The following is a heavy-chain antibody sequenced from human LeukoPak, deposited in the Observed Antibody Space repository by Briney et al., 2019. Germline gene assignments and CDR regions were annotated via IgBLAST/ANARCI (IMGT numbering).Heavy chain of an antibody. V-gene: IGHV3-23*01. CDR3: AKATAVAGNLYGLDV. D-gene: IGHD6-19*01. CDR1: GFTFSSYA. CDR2: ISYSGGST. J-gene: IGHJ6*02. Sequence: GGSLRLSCAASGFTFSSYAMSWVRQAPGKGLEWVSGISYSGGSTDYADSVKGRFTISRDNSKNTLYQQMNSLRAEDTAVYYCAKATAVAGNLYGLDVWAKGPRSPSP.